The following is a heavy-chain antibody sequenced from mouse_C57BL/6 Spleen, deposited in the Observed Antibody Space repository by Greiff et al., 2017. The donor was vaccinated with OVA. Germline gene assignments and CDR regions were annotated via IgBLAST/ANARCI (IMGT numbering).Heavy chain of an antibody. Sequence: DVKLVESGGGLVQSGRSLRLSCATSGFTFSDFYMEWVRQAPGKGLEWIAASRNKANDYTTEYSASVKGRFIVSRDTSQSILYLQMNALRAEDTAIYYGARDAYDYDGGFAYWGQGTLVTVSA. CDR3: ARDAYDYDGGFAY. CDR2: SRNKANDYTT. D-gene: IGHD2-4*01. V-gene: IGHV7-1*01. J-gene: IGHJ3*01. CDR1: GFTFSDFY.